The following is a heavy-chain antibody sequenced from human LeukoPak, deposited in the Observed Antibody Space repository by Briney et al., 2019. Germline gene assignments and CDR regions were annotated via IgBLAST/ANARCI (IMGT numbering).Heavy chain of an antibody. J-gene: IGHJ4*02. D-gene: IGHD6-13*01. Sequence: GGSLRLSCAASGFTFRSYVMQWVRQAPGKGLEYVSAISSIGDSSYYADSVKGRFTISRDNSKNTLYLQMGSLRPEDTGVYYCVRGSGIAAADSWGQGTLVTVFS. CDR3: VRGSGIAAADS. CDR1: GFTFRSYV. V-gene: IGHV3-64*02. CDR2: ISSIGDSS.